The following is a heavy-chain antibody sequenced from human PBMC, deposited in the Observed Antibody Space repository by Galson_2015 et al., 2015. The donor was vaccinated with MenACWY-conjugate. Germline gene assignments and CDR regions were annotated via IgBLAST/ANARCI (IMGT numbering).Heavy chain of an antibody. CDR1: GFTFSSYG. J-gene: IGHJ6*03. Sequence: SLRLSCAASGFTFSSYGMHWVRQAPGKGLEWVAFIRYDGSKQYYADSVKGRFTISRDNSKNTQYLQMNSLRAEDTAVYYCAKDRSAGVGNMDVGGKGTSVTVSS. CDR2: IRYDGSKQ. V-gene: IGHV3-30*02. D-gene: IGHD6-13*01. CDR3: AKDRSAGVGNMDV.